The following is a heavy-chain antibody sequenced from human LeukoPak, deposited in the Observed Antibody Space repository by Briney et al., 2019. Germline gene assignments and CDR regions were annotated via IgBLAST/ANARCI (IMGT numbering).Heavy chain of an antibody. J-gene: IGHJ4*02. D-gene: IGHD6-19*01. V-gene: IGHV3-23*01. CDR3: ANIAVAGTDFDY. Sequence: GGSLRLSCAASGFTFSSYAMGWVRQAPGKGLEWVSAISGSGGSTYYADSVKGRFTISRDNSKNTLYLQMNSLRAEDTAVYYCANIAVAGTDFDYWGQGTLVTVSS. CDR1: GFTFSSYA. CDR2: ISGSGGST.